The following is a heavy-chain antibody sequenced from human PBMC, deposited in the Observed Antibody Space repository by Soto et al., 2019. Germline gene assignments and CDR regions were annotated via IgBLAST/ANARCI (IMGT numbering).Heavy chain of an antibody. CDR1: GGSISSGGYY. CDR3: ARAPSSGIPWGWFDP. V-gene: IGHV4-31*03. CDR2: IYYSGST. J-gene: IGHJ5*02. D-gene: IGHD3-22*01. Sequence: QVQLQESGPGLVKPSQTLSLTCTVSGGSISSGGYYWSWIRQHPGKGLEWIGYIYYSGSTYYNPSLKSRVTISVDTSKNQFALKLSSVTAADTAVYYCARAPSSGIPWGWFDPWGQGTLVTVSS.